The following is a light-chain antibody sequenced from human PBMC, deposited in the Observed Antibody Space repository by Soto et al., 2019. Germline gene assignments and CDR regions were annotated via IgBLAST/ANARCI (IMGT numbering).Light chain of an antibody. Sequence: DIQLTQSPSFLSASVGDRVTISSRASQGISDYLAWYQQKPGKAPKLLIYGASTLQSGVPSRFSGSASGTEFTLTISSLHPEDFATYFCQQFNAYPLTFGGGTKLEI. J-gene: IGKJ4*01. V-gene: IGKV1-9*01. CDR3: QQFNAYPLT. CDR2: GAS. CDR1: QGISDY.